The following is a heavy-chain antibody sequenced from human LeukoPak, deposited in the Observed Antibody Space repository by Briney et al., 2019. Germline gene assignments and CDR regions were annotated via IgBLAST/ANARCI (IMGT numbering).Heavy chain of an antibody. V-gene: IGHV4-4*07. Sequence: PSETLSLTCTVSGGSISSFYWSWIRQPAGKGLESIGRIYGRGSSKYNPSLKSRVTMSVDTSKNQFSLKLNFVTAADTAVYYCARDLAETTPDAFDIWGQGTMVTVSS. J-gene: IGHJ3*02. D-gene: IGHD4-11*01. CDR2: IYGRGSS. CDR3: ARDLAETTPDAFDI. CDR1: GGSISSFY.